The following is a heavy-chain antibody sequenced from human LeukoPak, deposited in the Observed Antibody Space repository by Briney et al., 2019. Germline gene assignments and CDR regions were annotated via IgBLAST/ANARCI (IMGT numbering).Heavy chain of an antibody. J-gene: IGHJ4*02. D-gene: IGHD4-11*01. V-gene: IGHV4-39*07. CDR2: VYYSGST. CDR3: ARDLGYSNYRRGVVDY. CDR1: GGSISSSSCY. Sequence: SETLSLTCTVSGGSISSSSCYWGWIRQPPGKGLEWIGSVYYSGSTYYNPSLKSRVTISVDTSKNQFSLKLSSVTAADTAVYYCARDLGYSNYRRGVVDYWGQGTLVTVSS.